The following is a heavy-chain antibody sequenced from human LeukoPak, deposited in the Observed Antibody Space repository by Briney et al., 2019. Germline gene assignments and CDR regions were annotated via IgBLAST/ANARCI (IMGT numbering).Heavy chain of an antibody. J-gene: IGHJ5*02. D-gene: IGHD2-2*01. Sequence: SETLSLTCAVYGGSFSGYYWSRIRQPPGKGLEWIGEINHSGSTNYNPSLKSRVTISVDTSKNQFSLKLSSVTAADTAVYYCARYKIVVVPAAMPGQNWSDPWGQGTLVTVPS. V-gene: IGHV4-34*01. CDR1: GGSFSGYY. CDR3: ARYKIVVVPAAMPGQNWSDP. CDR2: INHSGST.